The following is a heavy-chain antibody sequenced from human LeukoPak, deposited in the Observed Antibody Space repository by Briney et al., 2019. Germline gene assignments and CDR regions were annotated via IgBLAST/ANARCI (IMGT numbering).Heavy chain of an antibody. Sequence: SVKVSCKASGGTFSSYAISWVRQAPGQGLEWMGGIIPIFGTATYAQKFQGRVTITADESTSTAYMELSRLRSDDTAVYYCARLPLCSGGSCYSDSVWGQGTLVTVSS. CDR2: IIPIFGTA. CDR3: ARLPLCSGGSCYSDSV. CDR1: GGTFSSYA. D-gene: IGHD2-15*01. V-gene: IGHV1-69*13. J-gene: IGHJ4*02.